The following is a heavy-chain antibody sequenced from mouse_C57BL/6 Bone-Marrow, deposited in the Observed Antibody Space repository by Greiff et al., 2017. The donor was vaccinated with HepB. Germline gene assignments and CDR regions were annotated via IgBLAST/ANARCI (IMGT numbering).Heavy chain of an antibody. CDR3: ARQGYYGSSSWLAY. Sequence: EVMLVESGGGLVQPGGSLKLSCAASGFTFSDYYMYWVRQTPEKRLEWVAYISNGGGSTYYPDTVKGRFTISRDNAKNTLYLQMSRLKSEDTAMYYCARQGYYGSSSWLAYWGQGTLVTVSA. CDR2: ISNGGGST. D-gene: IGHD1-1*01. V-gene: IGHV5-12*01. J-gene: IGHJ3*01. CDR1: GFTFSDYY.